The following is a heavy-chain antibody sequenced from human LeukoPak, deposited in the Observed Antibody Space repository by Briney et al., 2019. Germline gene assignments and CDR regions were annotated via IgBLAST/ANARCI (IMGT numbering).Heavy chain of an antibody. CDR2: IYTSGTT. CDR3: ARLSTVTTSFDY. J-gene: IGHJ4*02. Sequence: SETLSLTCTVPGGSITTYYWSWIRQPAGKGLEWIGRIYTSGTTHYNPSLKSRVTMSVDTSKNQFSLNLSSVTAADTAVYYCARLSTVTTSFDYWGQGTLVTVSS. D-gene: IGHD4-17*01. V-gene: IGHV4-4*07. CDR1: GGSITTYY.